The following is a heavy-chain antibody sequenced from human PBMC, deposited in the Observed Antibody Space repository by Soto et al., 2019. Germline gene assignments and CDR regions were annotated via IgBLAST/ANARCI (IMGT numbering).Heavy chain of an antibody. V-gene: IGHV1-69*13. CDR1: GGTFTSYP. CDR2: IVPIFGTA. Sequence: SVKVSCKATGGTFTSYPISWLRQAPGQGLEWVGGIVPIFGTANYAQKFQARVTLTADESTSTAYMELRGLRSEDTAVYYCARRTAYRRGYFNYYYGMDVWGQGTTVTVSS. D-gene: IGHD3-22*01. J-gene: IGHJ6*02. CDR3: ARRTAYRRGYFNYYYGMDV.